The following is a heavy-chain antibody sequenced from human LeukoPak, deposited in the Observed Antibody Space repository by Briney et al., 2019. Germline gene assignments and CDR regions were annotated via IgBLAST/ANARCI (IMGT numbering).Heavy chain of an antibody. D-gene: IGHD2-15*01. J-gene: IGHJ4*02. Sequence: ASETLSLTCTVSGYSISSGYYWGWIRQPPGKGLEWIGSIYHSGSTYYNPSLKSRVTISVDTSKNQFSLKLSSVTAADTAVYYCARLGYCSGGSCSDWGQGTLVTVSS. V-gene: IGHV4-38-2*02. CDR3: ARLGYCSGGSCSD. CDR2: IYHSGST. CDR1: GYSISSGYY.